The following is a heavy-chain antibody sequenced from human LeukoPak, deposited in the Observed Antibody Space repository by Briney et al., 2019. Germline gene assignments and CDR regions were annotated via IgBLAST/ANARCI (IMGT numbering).Heavy chain of an antibody. V-gene: IGHV4-4*07. J-gene: IGHJ4*02. Sequence: KPSETLSLTCTVSGGSISSYYWSWIRQPAGKGLEWIGRIYTSGSTNYNPSLKSRVTMSVDTSKNQFSLKLSSVTAADTAVYYCARGYYYDSSGHFDYWGQGTLVTVSS. CDR3: ARGYYYDSSGHFDY. D-gene: IGHD3-22*01. CDR2: IYTSGST. CDR1: GGSISSYY.